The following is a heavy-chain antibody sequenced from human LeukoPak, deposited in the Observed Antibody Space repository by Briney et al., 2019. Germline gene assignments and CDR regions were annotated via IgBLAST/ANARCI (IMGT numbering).Heavy chain of an antibody. V-gene: IGHV4-39*01. D-gene: IGHD6-13*01. CDR1: GGSISSSSYY. CDR2: IYYSGST. Sequence: SETLSLTCTVSGGSISSSSYYWGWIRQPPGKGLEWIGSIYYSGSTYYNPSLKSRVTISVDTSKNQFSLKLSSATAADTAVYYCARLRFSSSWYLYYFDYWGQGTLVTVSS. J-gene: IGHJ4*02. CDR3: ARLRFSSSWYLYYFDY.